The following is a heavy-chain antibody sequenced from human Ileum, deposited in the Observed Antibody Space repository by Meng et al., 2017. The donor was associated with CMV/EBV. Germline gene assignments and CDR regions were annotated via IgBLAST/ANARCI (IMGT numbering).Heavy chain of an antibody. Sequence: ASVKVSCKTSGYHFNMYGVSWVRQAPGQGPEWMAWLSTDSGDTRFAQKFQGRLTLTADTSTNTVHMELTGLRFDDTATYFCARGLAAFDYWGHGTLVTVSS. V-gene: IGHV1-18*04. CDR3: ARGLAAFDY. CDR1: GYHFNMYG. D-gene: IGHD6-19*01. CDR2: LSTDSGDT. J-gene: IGHJ4*01.